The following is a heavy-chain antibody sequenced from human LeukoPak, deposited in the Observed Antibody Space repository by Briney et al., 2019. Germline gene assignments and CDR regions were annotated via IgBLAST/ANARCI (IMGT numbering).Heavy chain of an antibody. CDR2: IYYSGST. CDR1: GDSISSSSYY. V-gene: IGHV4-39*01. J-gene: IGHJ4*02. D-gene: IGHD2-2*01. Sequence: PSETLSLTCTVSGDSISSSSYYWGWIRQPTGKGLEWIGTIYYSGSTYYNSSLKSRVTMSVDTSKNQFSLNLSSVTAADTAVYYCARHSNGGCTSTRCHIDYWGQGTLVTVSS. CDR3: ARHSNGGCTSTRCHIDY.